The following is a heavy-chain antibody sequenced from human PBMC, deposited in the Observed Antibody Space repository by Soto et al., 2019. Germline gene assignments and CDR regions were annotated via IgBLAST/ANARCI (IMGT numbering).Heavy chain of an antibody. CDR3: ARYVPDYDFWSGSRDYGMDV. Sequence: SGTLSLPCTASGGSMSSCRFYWGWIRQPPGKGRGWIGSIYYSGSTYNTPSLKHRVTISVDTSKNQFSLKLSSVTAADTAVYYCARYVPDYDFWSGSRDYGMDVWGQGTTVTVSS. CDR2: IYYSGST. V-gene: IGHV4-39*01. D-gene: IGHD3-3*01. J-gene: IGHJ6*02. CDR1: GGSMSSCRFY.